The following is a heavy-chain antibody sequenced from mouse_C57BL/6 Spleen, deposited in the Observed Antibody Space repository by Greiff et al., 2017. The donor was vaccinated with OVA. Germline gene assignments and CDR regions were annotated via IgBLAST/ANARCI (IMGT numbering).Heavy chain of an antibody. Sequence: QVQLQQSGAELVRPGNSVKMSCKASGYTFTSYWMHWVKQRPGQGLEWIGVIDPTDSYTNYKEKFKGKATLTEDTSSSTAYMQLSSLTSEAAAVYYCARSAQAKGWAYWGQGTLVTVSA. J-gene: IGHJ3*01. D-gene: IGHD3-2*02. V-gene: IGHV1-59*01. CDR1: GYTFTSYW. CDR2: IDPTDSYT. CDR3: ARSAQAKGWAY.